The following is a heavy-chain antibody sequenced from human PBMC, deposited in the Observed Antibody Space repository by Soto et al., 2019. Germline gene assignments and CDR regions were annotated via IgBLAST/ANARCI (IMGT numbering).Heavy chain of an antibody. D-gene: IGHD6-13*01. J-gene: IGHJ4*02. CDR3: ARSFSVAAAGPFDY. CDR2: IYYSGST. Sequence: QVQLQESGPGLVKPSQTLSLTCTVSGGSISSGGYYWSWIRQHPGKGLEWIWYIYYSGSTYYNPSLKSRLTISVDTSKNQFTLKLNSLTAADTAVYYCARSFSVAAAGPFDYWGQGTLVTVSS. V-gene: IGHV4-31*03. CDR1: GGSISSGGYY.